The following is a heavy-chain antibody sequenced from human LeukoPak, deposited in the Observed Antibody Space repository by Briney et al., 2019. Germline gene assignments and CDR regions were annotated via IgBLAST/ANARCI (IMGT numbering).Heavy chain of an antibody. V-gene: IGHV1-46*01. Sequence: ASVKVSCKASGYTFTSYYMHWVRQAPGQGLEWMGIINPSGGSTSYAQKFQGRVTMTRDMSTSTVYMELSSLRSEDTAVYYCAREPLYSDYLGAAPTLDYWGQGTLVTVSS. J-gene: IGHJ4*02. CDR1: GYTFTSYY. CDR2: INPSGGST. CDR3: AREPLYSDYLGAAPTLDY. D-gene: IGHD4-11*01.